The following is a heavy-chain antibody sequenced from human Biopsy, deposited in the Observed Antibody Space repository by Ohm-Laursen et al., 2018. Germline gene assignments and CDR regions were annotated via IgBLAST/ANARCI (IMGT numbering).Heavy chain of an antibody. Sequence: SLRLSCSASGFTFSSSEMIWVRQAPGKGLEWVSAISDIGSSTFYSDSVKGRFTISRDNSKKTLYLQMNSLRAEDTAIYYCAKDQPDLAVVVAAHWYFDLWGRGTLVTVSS. V-gene: IGHV3-23*01. CDR2: ISDIGSST. CDR1: GFTFSSSE. D-gene: IGHD2-15*01. CDR3: AKDQPDLAVVVAAHWYFDL. J-gene: IGHJ2*01.